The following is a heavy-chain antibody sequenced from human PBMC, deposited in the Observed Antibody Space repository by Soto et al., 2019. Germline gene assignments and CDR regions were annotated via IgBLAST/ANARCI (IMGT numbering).Heavy chain of an antibody. V-gene: IGHV3-21*01. J-gene: IGHJ5*02. Sequence: GGSLKLSCAASGFTFSSYSINWVRQAPGKGLEWVSSISGSGSDIYYADSVKGRFTISRDNAKNSLYLQMNSLRAEDTAVYYCARAGAYDSIWGTYRADWFDPWGQGTLVTVSS. D-gene: IGHD3-16*02. CDR1: GFTFSSYS. CDR3: ARAGAYDSIWGTYRADWFDP. CDR2: ISGSGSDI.